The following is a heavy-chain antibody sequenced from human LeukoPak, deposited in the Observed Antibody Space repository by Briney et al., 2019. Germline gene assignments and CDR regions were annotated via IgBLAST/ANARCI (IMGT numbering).Heavy chain of an antibody. CDR3: ARDSTGDPHYYYYGMDV. CDR1: GFTFSDYY. J-gene: IGHJ6*02. D-gene: IGHD4-17*01. CDR2: ISSSGSTI. Sequence: GGSLRLSCAASGFTFSDYYMSWIRQAPGEGLEWVSYISSSGSTIYYADSVKGRFTVSRDNAKNSLYLQMNSLRAEDTAVYYCARDSTGDPHYYYYGMDVWGQGTTVTVSS. V-gene: IGHV3-11*01.